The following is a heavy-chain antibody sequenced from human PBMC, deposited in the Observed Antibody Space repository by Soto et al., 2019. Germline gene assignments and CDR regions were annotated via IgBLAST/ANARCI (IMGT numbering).Heavy chain of an antibody. CDR1: GGSISSGGYY. Sequence: QVQLQESGPGLVKPSQTLSLTCTVSGGSISSGGYYWSWIRQHPGKGLEWIGYIYYSGSTYSTPSLKSRVTMSVDTSKNQFSLKLSSVTAADTAVYYCARGESGWLDFDYWGQGTLVTVSS. CDR2: IYYSGST. D-gene: IGHD6-19*01. V-gene: IGHV4-31*03. J-gene: IGHJ4*02. CDR3: ARGESGWLDFDY.